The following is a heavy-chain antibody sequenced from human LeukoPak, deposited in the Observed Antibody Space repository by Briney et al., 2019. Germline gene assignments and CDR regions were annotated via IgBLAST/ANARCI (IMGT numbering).Heavy chain of an antibody. J-gene: IGHJ4*02. Sequence: PGGSLRLSCAASGFTFSSYWMNWVRQAPGKGLEWVANIKQDGSEKYYVDSVKGRFTISRDNAENSLYLQMNSLRAEDTAVYYCARDGVEPGIYFDYWGQGALVTVSS. CDR2: IKQDGSEK. CDR3: ARDGVEPGIYFDY. V-gene: IGHV3-7*01. D-gene: IGHD2-2*01. CDR1: GFTFSSYW.